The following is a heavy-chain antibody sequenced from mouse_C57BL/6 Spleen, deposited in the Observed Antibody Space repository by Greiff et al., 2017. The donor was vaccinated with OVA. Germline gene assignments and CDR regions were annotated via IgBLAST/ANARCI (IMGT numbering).Heavy chain of an antibody. J-gene: IGHJ2*01. CDR3: ARNYYGLDY. Sequence: EVKLMESGGGLVKPGGSLKLSCAASGFTFSDYGMHWVRQAPEKGLEWVAYISSGSSTLYYADTVKGRFTISRDNAKNTLFLQKTIMRSKDTAMYDCARNYYGLDYWGKGTTLTVSS. CDR1: GFTFSDYG. V-gene: IGHV5-17*01. CDR2: ISSGSSTL. D-gene: IGHD1-1*01.